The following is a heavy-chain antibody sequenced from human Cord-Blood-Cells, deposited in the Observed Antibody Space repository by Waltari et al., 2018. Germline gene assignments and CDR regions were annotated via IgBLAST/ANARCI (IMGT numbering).Heavy chain of an antibody. CDR3: ARHSSSSGFEGGWFDP. D-gene: IGHD6-6*01. CDR1: GSSISSSSYY. CDR2: IYSSGST. V-gene: IGHV4-39*01. J-gene: IGHJ5*02. Sequence: QLQLHESGPALVTPSATLSLTCTVPGSSISSSSYYWGSFRQPPGKVPEWIGSIYSSGSTYYNPSLKSRVTISVDTSKNQFSLKLSSVTAADTAVYYCARHSSSSGFEGGWFDPWGQGTLVTVSS.